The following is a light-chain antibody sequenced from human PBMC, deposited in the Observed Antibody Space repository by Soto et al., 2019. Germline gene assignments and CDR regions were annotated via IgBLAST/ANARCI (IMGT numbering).Light chain of an antibody. V-gene: IGLV7-46*01. CDR3: LLSYTGRLYV. Sequence: QAVVTQEPSLTVSPGGTVTLTCGSSTVPVTNGHFPYWIQQKPGQAPRPLIYDTDNKHSWTPARFSASLLGDKAALTLSGALPEDEADYYCLLSYTGRLYVFGPGTKVTVL. J-gene: IGLJ1*01. CDR1: TVPVTNGHF. CDR2: DTD.